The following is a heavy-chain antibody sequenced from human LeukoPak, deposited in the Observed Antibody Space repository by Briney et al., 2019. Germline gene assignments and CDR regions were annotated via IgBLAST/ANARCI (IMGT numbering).Heavy chain of an antibody. Sequence: PGGSLRLSCAASGFTFSDAWMIWVRQAPGKGLEWVGRIKSRTDGGTADYAAPVTGRFTFSRDDSNGTLFLQMNSLTIVDTAVYYCATQGLLDAFDVWGRGTMVIVSS. CDR3: ATQGLLDAFDV. CDR1: GFTFSDAW. J-gene: IGHJ3*01. CDR2: IKSRTDGGTA. D-gene: IGHD3-16*01. V-gene: IGHV3-15*01.